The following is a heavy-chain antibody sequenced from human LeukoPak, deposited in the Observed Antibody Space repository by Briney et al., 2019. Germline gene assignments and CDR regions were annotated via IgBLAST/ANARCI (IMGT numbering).Heavy chain of an antibody. J-gene: IGHJ3*02. CDR2: IKQDGSEK. Sequence: GGSLRLSCAASGFTFSSYWMSWVRQAPGKGLEWVANIKQDGSEKYYVDSVKGRFTISRDNAKNSLYLQMNSLRAEDMALYYCAKVQSGSYGAFDIWGQGTMVTVSS. D-gene: IGHD1-26*01. CDR3: AKVQSGSYGAFDI. CDR1: GFTFSSYW. V-gene: IGHV3-7*03.